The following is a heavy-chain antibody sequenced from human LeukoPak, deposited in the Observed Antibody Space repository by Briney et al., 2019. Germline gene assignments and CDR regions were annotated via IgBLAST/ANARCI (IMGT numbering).Heavy chain of an antibody. CDR3: ARVARIAAPWYFDY. D-gene: IGHD6-6*01. J-gene: IGHJ4*02. CDR1: GGSISSSSHH. CDR2: IYYSGSM. V-gene: IGHV4-39*07. Sequence: SETLSLTCTVSGGSISSSSHHWGWIRQPPGKGLEWIGSIYYSGSMYYNPSLKSRVTISVDTSKNQFSLKLNSVTAADTAVYYCARVARIAAPWYFDYWGQGTLVTVSS.